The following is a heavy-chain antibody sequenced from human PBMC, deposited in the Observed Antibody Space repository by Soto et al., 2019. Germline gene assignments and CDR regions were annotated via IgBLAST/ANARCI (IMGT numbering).Heavy chain of an antibody. V-gene: IGHV3-7*01. CDR3: ARGIQLRSQRSADY. CDR1: GFTFSSYW. CDR2: IKQDGSEK. Sequence: VQLVESGGGVVQPGRSLRLSCAASGFTFSSYWMSWVRQAPGKGLEWVANIKQDGSEKYYVDSVKGRFTISRDNAKNSLYLQMNSLRAEDTAVYYCARGIQLRSQRSADYWGQGTLVTVSS. D-gene: IGHD5-18*01. J-gene: IGHJ4*02.